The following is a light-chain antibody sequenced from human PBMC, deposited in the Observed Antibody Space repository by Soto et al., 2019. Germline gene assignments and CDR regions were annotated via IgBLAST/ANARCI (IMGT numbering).Light chain of an antibody. J-gene: IGLJ3*02. CDR2: EDY. Sequence: QSVLTLPASVSGSPGQSITISCTGTSSDIGSYERVSWYQRHPGKAPKLMIYEDYRRPSGISNRFSGSKSGNTASLTISGLQAEDEADYYCCSYAGSDIFAVFGGGTKLTVL. CDR1: SSDIGSYER. CDR3: CSYAGSDIFAV. V-gene: IGLV2-23*01.